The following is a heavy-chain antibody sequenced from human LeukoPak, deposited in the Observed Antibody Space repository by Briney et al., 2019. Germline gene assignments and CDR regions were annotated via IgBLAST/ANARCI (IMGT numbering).Heavy chain of an antibody. Sequence: ASVKVSCKASGYTFTGYYMHWVRQAPGQGLEWMGWINPNSGGTNYAQKFQGRVTMTRDTSISTAYMELSSLRSVDTAVYYCATARGPYDSSGYYAFWGQGTLVTVSS. CDR3: ATARGPYDSSGYYAF. V-gene: IGHV1-2*02. CDR1: GYTFTGYY. D-gene: IGHD3-22*01. CDR2: INPNSGGT. J-gene: IGHJ4*02.